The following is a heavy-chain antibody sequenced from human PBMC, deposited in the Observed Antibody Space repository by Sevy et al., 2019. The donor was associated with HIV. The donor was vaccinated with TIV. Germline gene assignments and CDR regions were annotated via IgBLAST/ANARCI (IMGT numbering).Heavy chain of an antibody. CDR3: ARPVNYYDSSGYFDAFDI. V-gene: IGHV4-39*01. CDR1: GGSISSSSYY. D-gene: IGHD3-22*01. J-gene: IGHJ3*02. Sequence: SETLSLTCTVSGGSISSSSYYWGWIRQPPGKGLEWIGSIYYSGSTYYNPSLKSRVTISVETSKNQFSLKLSSVTAADTAVYYCARPVNYYDSSGYFDAFDIWGQGTMVTVSS. CDR2: IYYSGST.